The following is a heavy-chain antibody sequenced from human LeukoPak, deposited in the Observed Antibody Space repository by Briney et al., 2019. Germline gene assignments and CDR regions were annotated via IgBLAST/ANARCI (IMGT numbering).Heavy chain of an antibody. CDR1: GFTFRDYW. CDR2: IKEDGSQK. CDR3: AKDRRFCTGYDCRGDAFDS. Sequence: GGSLRLSCAASGFTFRDYWMSWVRQSPGKGLEWVANIKEDGSQKYDVDSVRGRFTISRDNAKNSLFLQMDSLRAEDTAVYYCAKDRRFCTGYDCRGDAFDSWGQGTMVTVTS. V-gene: IGHV3-7*01. J-gene: IGHJ3*02. D-gene: IGHD2-8*02.